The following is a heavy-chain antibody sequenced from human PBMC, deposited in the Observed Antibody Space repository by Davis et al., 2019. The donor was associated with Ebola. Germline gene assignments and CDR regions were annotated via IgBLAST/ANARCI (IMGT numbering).Heavy chain of an antibody. CDR3: AKDGPPYYDFSSGYSSWFDP. D-gene: IGHD3-3*01. CDR2: ISYDGSHK. V-gene: IGHV3-30*18. Sequence: GGSLRLSCAASGFTFSSYGMHWVRQAPGKGLEWVAVISYDGSHKYSADSVRGRFTISRDNSKDTLYLQMNSLRAEDTAVYYCAKDGPPYYDFSSGYSSWFDPWGQGTLVTVSS. CDR1: GFTFSSYG. J-gene: IGHJ5*02.